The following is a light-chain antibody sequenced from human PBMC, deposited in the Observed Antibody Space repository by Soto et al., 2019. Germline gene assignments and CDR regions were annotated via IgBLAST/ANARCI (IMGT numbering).Light chain of an antibody. J-gene: IGKJ1*01. V-gene: IGKV3-20*01. CDR1: QSVSSSY. Sequence: EIVLTQSPGTLSLSPGERATISCRASQSVSSSYLAWYQQKPGQAPRLLIYVASSRATGIPDRFSGSGSGTDFTLTISRLEPEDFAVYYCQQYGSSPWTFGQGTKVDI. CDR2: VAS. CDR3: QQYGSSPWT.